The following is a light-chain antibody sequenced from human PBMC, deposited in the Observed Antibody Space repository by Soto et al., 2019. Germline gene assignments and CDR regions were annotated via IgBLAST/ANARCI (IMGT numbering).Light chain of an antibody. CDR1: QSVSNNY. Sequence: EIVLTQSPGTLSLSPGERATLSCRASQSVSNNYLAWYQQKPGQAPRLLIYGASTRATGIPDRFSSSGSGTDFTLTISRLEPEVCAVYYCQQYGSPGTFGRGTKVEIK. J-gene: IGKJ4*02. CDR3: QQYGSPGT. CDR2: GAS. V-gene: IGKV3-20*01.